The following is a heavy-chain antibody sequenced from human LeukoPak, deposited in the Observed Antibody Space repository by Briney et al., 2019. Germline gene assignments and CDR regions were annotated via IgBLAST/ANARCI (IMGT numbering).Heavy chain of an antibody. D-gene: IGHD2-2*01. J-gene: IGHJ4*02. V-gene: IGHV3-23*01. CDR2: ISGSGGST. CDR1: GFTFSSYA. CDR3: AKESYYCSSTSCYSDF. Sequence: PGGSLRLSCAASGFTFSSYAMSWVRQAPGKGLEWASAISGSGGSTYYADSVKGRFTISRDNSKNTLYLQMNSLRAEDTAVYYCAKESYYCSSTSCYSDFGGQGTLVTVSS.